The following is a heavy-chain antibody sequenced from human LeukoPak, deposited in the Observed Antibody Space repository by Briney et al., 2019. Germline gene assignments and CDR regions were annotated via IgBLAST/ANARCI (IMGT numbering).Heavy chain of an antibody. CDR3: ARLWCGELSLFDY. V-gene: IGHV4-59*01. Sequence: SETLSLTCTVSGGSISSYYWSWIRQPPGKGPEWIGYIYYSGSTNYNPSLKSRVTISVDTSKNQFSLKLSSVTAADTAVYYCARLWCGELSLFDYWGQGTLVTVSS. J-gene: IGHJ4*02. D-gene: IGHD3-10*01. CDR2: IYYSGST. CDR1: GGSISSYY.